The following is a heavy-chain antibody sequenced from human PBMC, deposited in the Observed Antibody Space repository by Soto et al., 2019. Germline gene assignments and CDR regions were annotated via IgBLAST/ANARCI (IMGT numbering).Heavy chain of an antibody. J-gene: IGHJ6*02. CDR2: ISYDGSNK. D-gene: IGHD3-22*01. Sequence: PGGSLRLSCAASGFTFSSYGMHWVRQAPGKGLEWVAVISYDGSNKYYADSVKGRFTISRDNSKNTLYLQMNSLRAEDTAVYYCAKDLNYYDSSGYGYGMDVWGQGTTVTVSS. V-gene: IGHV3-30*18. CDR3: AKDLNYYDSSGYGYGMDV. CDR1: GFTFSSYG.